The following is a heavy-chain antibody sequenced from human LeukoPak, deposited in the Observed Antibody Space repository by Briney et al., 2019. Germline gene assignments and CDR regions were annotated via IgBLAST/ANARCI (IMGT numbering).Heavy chain of an antibody. D-gene: IGHD3-3*01. V-gene: IGHV4-39*01. CDR2: IYYSGST. CDR3: ARHQGSDVLRFLEWLHNWFDP. Sequence: PSETLSLTCTVSGGSISSSSYYWGWIRQPPGKGLEWIGSIYYSGSTYYNPSLKSRVTISVDTSKNQFSLKLSSVTAADTAVYYCARHQGSDVLRFLEWLHNWFDPWGQGTLVTVSS. J-gene: IGHJ5*02. CDR1: GGSISSSSYY.